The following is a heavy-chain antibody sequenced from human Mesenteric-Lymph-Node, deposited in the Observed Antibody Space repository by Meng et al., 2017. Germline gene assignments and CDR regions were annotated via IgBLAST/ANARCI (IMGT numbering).Heavy chain of an antibody. CDR2: VYYTGST. V-gene: IGHV4-59*01. D-gene: IGHD3-22*01. CDR1: GGSISTYY. CDR3: ARATTMIVEAFDI. Sequence: SETLSLTCTVSGGSISTYYWSWIRQPPGKGLEWIGFVYYTGSTNYNPSLKSRVTISMDTSKKQFSLKLSSVTAADTAVYYCARATTMIVEAFDIWGQGTMVTVSS. J-gene: IGHJ3*02.